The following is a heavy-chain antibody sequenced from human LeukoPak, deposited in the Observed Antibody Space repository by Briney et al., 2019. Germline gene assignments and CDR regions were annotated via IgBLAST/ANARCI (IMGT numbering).Heavy chain of an antibody. CDR2: IYPRDSDT. CDR1: GYSFTSYW. J-gene: IGHJ4*02. D-gene: IGHD3-10*01. CDR3: ARRYGSEEVDY. V-gene: IGHV5-51*01. Sequence: ESLKIYCKGSGYSFTSYWIAWVRQMPGKGLEWMGIIYPRDSDTTYSPSFQGQVTISADKSISTAYLQWSSLKASDTAMYYCARRYGSEEVDYWGQGTLVTVSS.